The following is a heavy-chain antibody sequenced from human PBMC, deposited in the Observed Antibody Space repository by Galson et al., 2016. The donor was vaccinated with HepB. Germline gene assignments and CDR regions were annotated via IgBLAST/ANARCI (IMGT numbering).Heavy chain of an antibody. D-gene: IGHD3-10*01. V-gene: IGHV6-1*01. CDR1: GDSVYNNGAA. CDR3: ARAGMLGRGMDF. CDR2: TSYRSTWEN. Sequence: CAISGDSVYNNGAAWVWIMQSPSRGLEWLGRTSYRSTWENHYAGSVKNRITNSPDTSRNQLSLHLNSLTPEDTAGYYCARAGMLGRGMDFWGQGTTVTVSS. J-gene: IGHJ6*02.